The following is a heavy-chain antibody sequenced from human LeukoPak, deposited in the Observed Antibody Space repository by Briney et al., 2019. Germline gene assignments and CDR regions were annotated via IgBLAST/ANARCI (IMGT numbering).Heavy chain of an antibody. V-gene: IGHV4-31*02. CDR3: ARSKGLDISGYEVDY. CDR1: GGFISSGDYY. CDR2: IYYSGST. D-gene: IGHD3-22*01. Sequence: SETLSLTCNVSGGFISSGDYYWSWIRQHPGKGLEWIGYIYYSGSTYYNPSLKSRVTISVDTSKYQFSLKLSSVTAADTAVYYCARSKGLDISGYEVDYWGQGTLVTVSS. J-gene: IGHJ4*02.